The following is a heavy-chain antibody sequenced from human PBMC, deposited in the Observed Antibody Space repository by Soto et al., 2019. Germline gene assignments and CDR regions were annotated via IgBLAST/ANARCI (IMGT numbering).Heavy chain of an antibody. V-gene: IGHV3-15*01. CDR2: IKTKTDGGTT. CDR1: GFTFNDAW. J-gene: IGHJ3*02. Sequence: PGGSLRLSCAACGFTFNDAWMTWVRQAPGKGPEWVGRIKTKTDGGTTDYAAPVKGRFTISRDDSKNTVYLQMNSLKIEDTGVYYCTTERCTGTNCYVKNAFDSWGQGTMVTVSS. D-gene: IGHD2-2*01. CDR3: TTERCTGTNCYVKNAFDS.